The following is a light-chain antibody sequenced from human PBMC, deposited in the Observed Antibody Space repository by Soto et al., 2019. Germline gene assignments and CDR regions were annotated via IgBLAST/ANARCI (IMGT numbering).Light chain of an antibody. CDR2: AAS. J-gene: IGKJ4*01. CDR1: QSVFGN. Sequence: ELLMTQSPVTLSVSPGETATLSCRASQSVFGNLAWYQQKPGQAPRLLVFAASARAAGIPARFSGGGSGTEYTLTISSLQSEDVAVYYCQQYNNWPLLSFGVGTKVEI. CDR3: QQYNNWPLLS. V-gene: IGKV3D-15*01.